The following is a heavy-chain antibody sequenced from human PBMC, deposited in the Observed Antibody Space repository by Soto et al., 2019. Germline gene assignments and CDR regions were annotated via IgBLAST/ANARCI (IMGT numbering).Heavy chain of an antibody. D-gene: IGHD1-7*01. V-gene: IGHV4-4*02. CDR2: IYRTGST. CDR3: ASRDPGTSVDY. Sequence: SETLSLTCAVSGGSFTSNNWWTWVRQPPGQGLEWIGEIYRTGSTNYNPSLKSRVTISLDKSENQFSLKVTSLTAADTAVYYCASRDPGTSVDYWGQGTLVTISS. CDR1: GGSFTSNNW. J-gene: IGHJ4*02.